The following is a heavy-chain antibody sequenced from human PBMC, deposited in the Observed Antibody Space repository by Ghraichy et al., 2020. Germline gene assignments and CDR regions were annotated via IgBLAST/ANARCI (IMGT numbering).Heavy chain of an antibody. J-gene: IGHJ5*02. Sequence: SETLSLTCTVSGGSISSYYWSWIRQPPGKGLEWIGYIYYSGSTNYNPSLKSRVTKSVDTSKNQFSLKLSSVTAADTAVYYCARAGGYCSSTSCLPWFDPWGQGTLVTVSS. D-gene: IGHD2-2*01. CDR1: GGSISSYY. CDR2: IYYSGST. V-gene: IGHV4-59*01. CDR3: ARAGGYCSSTSCLPWFDP.